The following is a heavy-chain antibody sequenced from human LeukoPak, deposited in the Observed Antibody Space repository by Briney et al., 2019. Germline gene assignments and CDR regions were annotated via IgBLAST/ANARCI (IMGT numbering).Heavy chain of an antibody. J-gene: IGHJ5*02. Sequence: GASVKVSCKASGYTFTSYDINWVRQATGQGLEWMGWMNPNSGNTGYAQKFQGRVTMTRNTSISTAYMELRSLRSDDTAVYYCARAGDIVVVPAALVDPWGQGTLVTVSS. CDR3: ARAGDIVVVPAALVDP. V-gene: IGHV1-8*01. CDR2: MNPNSGNT. CDR1: GYTFTSYD. D-gene: IGHD2-2*01.